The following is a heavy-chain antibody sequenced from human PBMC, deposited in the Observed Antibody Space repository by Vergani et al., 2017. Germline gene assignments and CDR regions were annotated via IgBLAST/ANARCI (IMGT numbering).Heavy chain of an antibody. CDR3: ARAPTRIAAAGYFDY. Sequence: QVPLVQSGAEMKKPGASVKVSCKASGYTFTSYDINWVRQATGQGREWMGWINPNRVNTGYAQKFQGRVTLTRNTSISTAYMELSSLRSEDTAVYYCARAPTRIAAAGYFDYGSQGTLVTVSS. V-gene: IGHV1-8*01. CDR2: INPNRVNT. CDR1: GYTFTSYD. J-gene: IGHJ4*02. D-gene: IGHD6-13*01.